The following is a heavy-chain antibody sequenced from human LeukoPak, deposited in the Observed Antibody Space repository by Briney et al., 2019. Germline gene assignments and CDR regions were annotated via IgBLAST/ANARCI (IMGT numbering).Heavy chain of an antibody. CDR1: GFTFSSYG. CDR3: ARDTETNDAFDI. CDR2: IWYDGTNK. J-gene: IGHJ3*02. Sequence: PGRSLRLSCAASGFTFSSYGMHWVRQAPGKGLEWVAIIWYDGTNKYYADSVKGRFTISRDNSKNTLYLQMNSLRAEDTAVYYCARDTETNDAFDIWGQGTMVTVSS. D-gene: IGHD2-8*02. V-gene: IGHV3-33*01.